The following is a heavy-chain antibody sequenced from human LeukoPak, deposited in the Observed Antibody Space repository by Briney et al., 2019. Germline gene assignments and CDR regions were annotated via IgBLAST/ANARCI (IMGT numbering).Heavy chain of an antibody. CDR2: ISSSSTFI. CDR1: GFILSTYN. Sequence: GGSLRLSCAASGFILSTYNMNWVRQAPGKGLEWVSSISSSSTFIYYAGSVKGRFTISRDNAKNSLYLQMNSLRAEDTAVYYCARDLGYSYGYAMDVWGKGTTVTVSS. CDR3: ARDLGYSYGYAMDV. D-gene: IGHD5-18*01. J-gene: IGHJ6*04. V-gene: IGHV3-21*01.